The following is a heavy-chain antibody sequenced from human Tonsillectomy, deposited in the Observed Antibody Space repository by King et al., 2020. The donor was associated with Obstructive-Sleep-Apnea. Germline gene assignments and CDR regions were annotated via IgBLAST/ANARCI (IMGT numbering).Heavy chain of an antibody. CDR3: ARGNYYDSSGYYHRGEWFDP. D-gene: IGHD3-22*01. CDR2: VYYSGRT. CDR1: GGYITSGDYY. J-gene: IGHJ5*02. Sequence: QLQESGPGLVKPSQTLSLTCTVSGGYITSGDYYWSRIRQPPGKGLEWIGYVYYSGRTYSNPSLKSRVTISVDTSKTQFSLKLSSVTAADPAVYYCARGNYYDSSGYYHRGEWFDPWGQGTLVTVSS. V-gene: IGHV4-30-4*01.